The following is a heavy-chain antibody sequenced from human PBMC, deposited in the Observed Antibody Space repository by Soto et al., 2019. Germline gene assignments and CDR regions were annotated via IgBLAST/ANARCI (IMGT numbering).Heavy chain of an antibody. J-gene: IGHJ6*02. CDR3: AIRNREVIAAAVTDCYGMDV. D-gene: IGHD6-13*01. CDR1: GYTFTSYD. CDR2: MNPNSGNT. Sequence: ASVKVSCKASGYTFTSYDINWVRQATGQGLEWMGWMNPNSGNTDYAQKFQGRVTMSTDTSMSTAYMELRSLRSDDTAVYYCAIRNREVIAAAVTDCYGMDVWGQGTTVTVSS. V-gene: IGHV1-8*01.